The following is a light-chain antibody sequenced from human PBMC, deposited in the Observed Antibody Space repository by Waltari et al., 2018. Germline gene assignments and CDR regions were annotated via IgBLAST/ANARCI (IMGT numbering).Light chain of an antibody. Sequence: RVNQSPSPPSAFRRDRVNNTCRASQGINSYLAWYQQKPGKAPKLLIYAASTLQSGVPSRFSGSGSGTDFTLTISCLQSEDFATYYCQQYYSYPRTFGQGTKVEIK. J-gene: IGKJ1*01. CDR3: QQYYSYPRT. CDR1: QGINSY. V-gene: IGKV1-8*01. CDR2: AAS.